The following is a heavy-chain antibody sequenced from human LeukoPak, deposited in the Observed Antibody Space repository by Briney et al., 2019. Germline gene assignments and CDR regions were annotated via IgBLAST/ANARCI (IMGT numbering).Heavy chain of an antibody. CDR1: GFTVSSNY. Sequence: GGSLRLSCAASGFTVSSNYMSCVRQAPGKGLEWVSAISGSGGSTYYADSVKGRFTISRDNSKNTLYLQMNSLRAEDTAVYYCAKDLVYGDYPEYFQHWGQGTLVTVSS. D-gene: IGHD4-17*01. V-gene: IGHV3-23*01. CDR2: ISGSGGST. CDR3: AKDLVYGDYPEYFQH. J-gene: IGHJ1*01.